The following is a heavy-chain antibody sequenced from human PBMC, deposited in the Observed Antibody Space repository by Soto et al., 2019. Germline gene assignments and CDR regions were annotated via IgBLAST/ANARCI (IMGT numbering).Heavy chain of an antibody. V-gene: IGHV4-61*03. Sequence: QVQLQESGPGLVKPSETLSLTCGVSGGSVSSGSYFWSWIRQPPGKGLEWIGYINYSGSTNYNLSLKSRVTISVDTAKNHFSLKLSSVTAADTAVYYCARGVGSAWFDPWGQGTLVXV. J-gene: IGHJ5*02. CDR2: INYSGST. CDR3: ARGVGSAWFDP. CDR1: GGSVSSGSYF.